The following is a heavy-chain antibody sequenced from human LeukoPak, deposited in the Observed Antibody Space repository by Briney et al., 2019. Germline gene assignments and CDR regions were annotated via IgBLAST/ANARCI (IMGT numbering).Heavy chain of an antibody. CDR2: IIPIFGTA. CDR1: GGTFSSYA. V-gene: IGHV1-69*06. CDR3: ARGGGDSSGYYYDY. Sequence: SVKVSCKASGGTFSSYAISWVRQAPGQGLEWMGGIIPIFGTANYAQKFQGRVTITADKSTSTAYMELSSLKSEDTGVYYCARGGGDSSGYYYDYWGQGTLVTVSS. D-gene: IGHD3-22*01. J-gene: IGHJ4*02.